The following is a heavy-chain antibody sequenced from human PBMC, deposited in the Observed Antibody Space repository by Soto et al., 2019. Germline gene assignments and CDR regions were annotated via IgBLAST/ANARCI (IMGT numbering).Heavy chain of an antibody. Sequence: GGSLRLSCAASGFPFSSYCMHWVRQAPGKGLEWVAVISYDGSNKYYADSVKGRFTISRDNSKNTLYLQMNSLRAEDTAVYYCAKAGIVVADYWGQGTLVTVSS. CDR1: GFPFSSYC. V-gene: IGHV3-30*18. J-gene: IGHJ4*02. CDR3: AKAGIVVADY. CDR2: ISYDGSNK. D-gene: IGHD6-19*01.